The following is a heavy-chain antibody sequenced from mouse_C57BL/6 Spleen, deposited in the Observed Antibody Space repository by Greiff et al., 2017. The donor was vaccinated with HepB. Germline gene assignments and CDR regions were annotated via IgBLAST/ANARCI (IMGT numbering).Heavy chain of an antibody. J-gene: IGHJ4*01. D-gene: IGHD2-1*01. V-gene: IGHV1-22*01. Sequence: EVQLQQSGPELVKPGASVKMSCKASGYTFTDYNMHWVKQSHGKSLEWIGYINPNNGGTSYNQKFKGKATLTVNKSSSTAYMELRSLTSEDYAVYYWARGGNYPHYYAMDDWGQGTSVTVSS. CDR1: GYTFTDYN. CDR2: INPNNGGT. CDR3: ARGGNYPHYYAMDD.